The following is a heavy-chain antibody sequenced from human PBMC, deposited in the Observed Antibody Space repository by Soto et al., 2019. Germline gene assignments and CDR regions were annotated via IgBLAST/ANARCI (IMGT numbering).Heavy chain of an antibody. CDR1: GGPFSSYA. V-gene: IGHV1-69*01. Sequence: QVQLVQSGAEVKKPGSSVKVSCTASGGPFSSYAISWVRQAPGQGLEWMGGIIPIFGTANYAQKFQGRVTITADESTITASMELSSLRSEDTAVYYCARDGVGQHGRSRDCSGPWGQGTLVTVSS. CDR2: IIPIFGTA. J-gene: IGHJ5*02. D-gene: IGHD3-10*02. CDR3: ARDGVGQHGRSRDCSGP.